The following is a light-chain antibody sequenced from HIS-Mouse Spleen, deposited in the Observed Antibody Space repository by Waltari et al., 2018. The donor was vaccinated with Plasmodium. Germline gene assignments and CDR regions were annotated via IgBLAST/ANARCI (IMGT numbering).Light chain of an antibody. Sequence: ELVITPSPATLSVSPGERATLSCRASQSVSSNLAWYQQKPGQAPRLLIYGASTRATGIPARFSGSGSGTEFTLTISSMQSEDFAVYYCQQYNNWPPLTFGGGTKVEIK. V-gene: IGKV3-15*01. J-gene: IGKJ4*01. CDR2: GAS. CDR1: QSVSSN. CDR3: QQYNNWPPLT.